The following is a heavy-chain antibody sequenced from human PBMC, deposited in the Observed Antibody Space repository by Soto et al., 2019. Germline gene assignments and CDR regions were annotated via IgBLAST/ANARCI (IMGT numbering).Heavy chain of an antibody. V-gene: IGHV4-4*02. CDR2: IYHSGST. Sequence: KPSETLSLTCGVSGGSISSTNWWSWVRQPPGKGLEWIGEIYHSGSTNYNPSLRSRVTISIDTSKNQFSLQLSSVTAADTAVYFCARYPRLDCWGQGTLVTVSS. J-gene: IGHJ4*02. CDR3: ARYPRLDC. CDR1: GGSISSTNW.